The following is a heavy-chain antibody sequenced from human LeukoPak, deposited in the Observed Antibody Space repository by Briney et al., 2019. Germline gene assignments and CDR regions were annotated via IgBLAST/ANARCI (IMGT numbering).Heavy chain of an antibody. V-gene: IGHV4-59*08. Sequence: SETLSLTCTVSGGSISSYYWSWIRQPPGKGLEWIGYIYYSGSTNYNPSLKSRVTISVDTSKNQFSLKLSSLTAADTAVYYCASSGRYSDFDFWGQGTLVTVSS. CDR1: GGSISSYY. D-gene: IGHD6-19*01. CDR2: IYYSGST. J-gene: IGHJ4*02. CDR3: ASSGRYSDFDF.